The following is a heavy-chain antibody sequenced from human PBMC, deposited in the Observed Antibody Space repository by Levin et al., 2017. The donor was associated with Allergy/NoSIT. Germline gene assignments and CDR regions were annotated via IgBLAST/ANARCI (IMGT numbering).Heavy chain of an antibody. D-gene: IGHD3-10*02. J-gene: IGHJ4*02. V-gene: IGHV3-23*01. Sequence: GGSLRLSCAASGFTFSRYAMSWVRQAPGKGLEWVSAISGSGDRTYYADSVKGRFTISRDNSKNTLYLQTNSLRVEDTAVYYCAKEMFSSGYFDYWGQGTPVTVSS. CDR3: AKEMFSSGYFDY. CDR1: GFTFSRYA. CDR2: ISGSGDRT.